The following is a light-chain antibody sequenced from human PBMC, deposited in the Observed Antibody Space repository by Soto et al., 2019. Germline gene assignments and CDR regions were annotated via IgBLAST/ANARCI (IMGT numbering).Light chain of an antibody. V-gene: IGLV2-14*01. CDR1: SSDVGGYNY. J-gene: IGLJ1*01. CDR3: SSYTSSSTPYV. CDR2: DVS. Sequence: QSALTRPASVSGSPGQSIPISCTGTSSDVGGYNYVSWYQQHPGKAPKLMIYDVSNRPAGVSNRFSGSKSGNTASLTIRGLQAEDEADYYCSSYTSSSTPYVFGTGTKVTVL.